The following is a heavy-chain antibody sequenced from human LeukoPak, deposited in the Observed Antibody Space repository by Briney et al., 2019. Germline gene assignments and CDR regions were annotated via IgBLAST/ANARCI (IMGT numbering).Heavy chain of an antibody. D-gene: IGHD3-9*01. CDR3: AREGKTLLGYVDWKAMDV. Sequence: AAVKVACQAAAYTFTNYWMQWVRQAPGQGLEWKGAVNPSGGITNYAQNFPGRGTMARDTSTSTVCMDLSSLRSEDTAVYYCAREGKTLLGYVDWKAMDVWGQGTRVTVSS. CDR2: VNPSGGIT. CDR1: AYTFTNYW. J-gene: IGHJ6*02. V-gene: IGHV1-46*01.